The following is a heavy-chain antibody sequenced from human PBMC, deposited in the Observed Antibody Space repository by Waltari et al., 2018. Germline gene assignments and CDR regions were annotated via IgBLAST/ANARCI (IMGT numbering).Heavy chain of an antibody. CDR2: IYYTGST. CDR1: GASIRSGPYY. CDR3: ARSHGRVPASMFHPDY. D-gene: IGHD2-2*01. V-gene: IGHV4-39*02. J-gene: IGHJ4*02. Sequence: QLQLHESGPRLVRPSGTLSLSCTSPGASIRSGPYYWGWVGQPPEKGLGWIGSIYYTGSTYYTPSLTRRVTISVATYNTRSVLQLDYVTAADTAVYHCARSHGRVPASMFHPDYWAQGTLGTVSA.